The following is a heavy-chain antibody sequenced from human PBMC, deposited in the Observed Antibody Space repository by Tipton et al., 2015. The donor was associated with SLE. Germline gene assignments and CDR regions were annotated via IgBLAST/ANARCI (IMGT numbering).Heavy chain of an antibody. D-gene: IGHD3-3*01. Sequence: TLSLTCAVYGGSFSGYYWSWIRQPPGKGLEWIGEVTQSGATNYNPSLKSRVTISVDTSQTQFSLKLSSVTAADTAVYYCARVTIFGDYWYFDLWGRGTLVTVSS. CDR1: GGSFSGYY. J-gene: IGHJ2*01. CDR3: ARVTIFGDYWYFDL. V-gene: IGHV4-34*01. CDR2: VTQSGAT.